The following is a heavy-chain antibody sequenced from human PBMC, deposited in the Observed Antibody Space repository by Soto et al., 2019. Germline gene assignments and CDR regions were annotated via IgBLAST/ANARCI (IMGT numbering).Heavy chain of an antibody. CDR1: GGSXSSYY. Sequence: SETLSLTCTVSGGSXSSYYWSWIRQPPGKGLEWIGYIYYSGSTNYNPSLKSRVTISVDTSKNQFSLKLSSATAADTAVYYCARHSNRVITFGGVIVNEYFQHWGQGTLVTVSS. CDR2: IYYSGST. J-gene: IGHJ1*01. CDR3: ARHSNRVITFGGVIVNEYFQH. D-gene: IGHD3-16*02. V-gene: IGHV4-59*08.